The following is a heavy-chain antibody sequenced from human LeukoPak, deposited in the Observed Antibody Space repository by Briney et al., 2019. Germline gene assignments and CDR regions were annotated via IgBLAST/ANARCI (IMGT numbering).Heavy chain of an antibody. V-gene: IGHV1-8*01. D-gene: IGHD3-16*01. Sequence: APVKVSCKASGYTFSRYDINWVRQAPGKGLEWMGWMNPRSGNTGYAQKFQGRITMARNTSISTAYMELRGLRSEDTAVYYCTRPGDKSGFGGNAFDLWGQGTVVSVSS. CDR2: MNPRSGNT. CDR1: GYTFSRYD. J-gene: IGHJ3*01. CDR3: TRPGDKSGFGGNAFDL.